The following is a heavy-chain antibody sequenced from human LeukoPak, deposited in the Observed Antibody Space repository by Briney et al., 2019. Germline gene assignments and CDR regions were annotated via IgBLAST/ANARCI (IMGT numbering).Heavy chain of an antibody. J-gene: IGHJ4*02. Sequence: GGSLRLSCAASGFTVSSNYMSWVRQAPGNGLEWVSVIYSGGSTNYADSVKGRFTISRDNAKSSLYLQMNSLRAEDTAVYYCARDSRYSSTTDYWGQGTLVTVSS. CDR1: GFTVSSNY. D-gene: IGHD6-13*01. V-gene: IGHV3-53*01. CDR3: ARDSRYSSTTDY. CDR2: IYSGGST.